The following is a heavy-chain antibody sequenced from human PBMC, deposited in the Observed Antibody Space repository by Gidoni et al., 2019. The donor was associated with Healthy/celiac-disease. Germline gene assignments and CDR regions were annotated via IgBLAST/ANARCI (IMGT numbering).Heavy chain of an antibody. D-gene: IGHD5-18*01. CDR1: GFPFSSYG. CDR2: IWYDGSNK. V-gene: IGHV3-33*01. J-gene: IGHJ4*02. Sequence: QVQLVESGGGVVQPGRSLRLPCAASGFPFSSYGMHWVRQAPGKGLEWVAVIWYDGSNKYYADSVKGRFTISRDNSKNTLYLQMNSLRAEDTAVYYCARDGGGIQLKMYFDYWGQGTLVTVSS. CDR3: ARDGGGIQLKMYFDY.